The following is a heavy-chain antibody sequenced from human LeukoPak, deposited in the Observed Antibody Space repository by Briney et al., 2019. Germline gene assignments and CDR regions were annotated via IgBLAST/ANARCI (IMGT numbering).Heavy chain of an antibody. V-gene: IGHV4-34*01. CDR2: SNDSGGT. Sequence: SETLSVTCAVYGGSLSGHYWSWIRQPPGKGLEWIGESNDSGGTNYNPALKSRVTISVDTSKNQFSLNLSSVTAADTAVYYCARAFGNVRGDTWGQGTLVTVSS. CDR1: GGSLSGHY. CDR3: ARAFGNVRGDT. J-gene: IGHJ5*02. D-gene: IGHD3-10*01.